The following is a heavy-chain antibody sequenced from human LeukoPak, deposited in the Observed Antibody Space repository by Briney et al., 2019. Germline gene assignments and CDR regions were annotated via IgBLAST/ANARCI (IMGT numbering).Heavy chain of an antibody. J-gene: IGHJ3*02. D-gene: IGHD6-13*01. CDR3: ARDDSYSSSWYTPDAFDI. CDR1: GFTFGSYS. V-gene: IGHV3-21*01. CDR2: ISSSSSYI. Sequence: GGSLRLSCAASGFTFGSYSMNWVRQAPGKGLEWVSSISSSSSYIYYADSVKGRFTISRDNAKNSLYLQMNSLRAEDTAVYYCARDDSYSSSWYTPDAFDIWGQGTMVTVSS.